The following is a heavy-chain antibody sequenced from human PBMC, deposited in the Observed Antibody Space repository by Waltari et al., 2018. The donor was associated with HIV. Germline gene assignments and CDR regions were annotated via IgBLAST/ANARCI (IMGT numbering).Heavy chain of an antibody. CDR3: ARKLDYYDSSGYSVIAFDI. D-gene: IGHD3-22*01. V-gene: IGHV4-39*01. CDR1: GGSISSSSYY. J-gene: IGHJ3*02. Sequence: QLQLQESGPGLVKPSETLSLTCTVSGGSISSSSYYWGWIRQPPGKGLEWIGSIYYSGSTYYNPSLKSRVTISVDTSKNQFSLKLSSVTAADTAVYYCARKLDYYDSSGYSVIAFDIWGQGTMVTVSS. CDR2: IYYSGST.